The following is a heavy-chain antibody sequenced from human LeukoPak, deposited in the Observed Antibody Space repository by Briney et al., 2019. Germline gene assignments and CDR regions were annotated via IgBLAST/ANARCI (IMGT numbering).Heavy chain of an antibody. J-gene: IGHJ4*02. D-gene: IGHD5-12*01. Sequence: GGSLRLSCAASGFTFSSYAMRWVRQAPGKGLEWVSLIRGSTYYADSVKGRFTISRDNSQNTLYLQMNSLRAEDTALYYCAKDLGGSTDYWGQGTLVTVSS. CDR1: GFTFSSYA. V-gene: IGHV3-23*01. CDR2: IRGST. CDR3: AKDLGGSTDY.